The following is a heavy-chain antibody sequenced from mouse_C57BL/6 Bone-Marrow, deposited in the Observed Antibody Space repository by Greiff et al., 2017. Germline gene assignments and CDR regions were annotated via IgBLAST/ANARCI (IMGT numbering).Heavy chain of an antibody. CDR2: ISDGGSYT. V-gene: IGHV5-4*01. CDR1: GFTFSSYA. J-gene: IGHJ3*01. D-gene: IGHD4-1*01. CDR3: ARDRANWAWFAY. Sequence: DVKLVESGGGLVKPGGSLKLSCAASGFTFSSYAMSWVRQTPEKRLEWVATISDGGSYTYYPDNVKGRFTISRDNAKNNLYLQMSHLKSEDTAMYYCARDRANWAWFAYWGQGTLVTVSA.